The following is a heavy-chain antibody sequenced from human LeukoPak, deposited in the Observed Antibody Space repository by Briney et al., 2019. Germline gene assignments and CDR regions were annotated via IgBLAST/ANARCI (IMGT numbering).Heavy chain of an antibody. Sequence: AGGSLRLSCAASGFTFSSYGMHWVRQAPGKGLEWVAVISYDGSNKYYADSVKGRFTISRDNSKNTLYLQMNSLRAEDTAVYYCAKGGWLLWFGVSFDYWGQGTLVTVSS. CDR2: ISYDGSNK. CDR1: GFTFSSYG. V-gene: IGHV3-30*18. CDR3: AKGGWLLWFGVSFDY. J-gene: IGHJ4*02. D-gene: IGHD3-10*01.